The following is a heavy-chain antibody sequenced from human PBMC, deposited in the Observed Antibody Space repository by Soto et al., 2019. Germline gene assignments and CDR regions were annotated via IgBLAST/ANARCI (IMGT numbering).Heavy chain of an antibody. V-gene: IGHV2-5*02. CDR2: IYWDDDK. J-gene: IGHJ4*02. Sequence: PTVVNPTPALQVSRDFSGFSLSTSGVGVGWIRQPPGKALEWLALIYWDDDKRYRPSVKSRLTITKDTSKNQVVLTVTNMDPVDTATYYCANGYTYGEITFLYWREAILISVSS. D-gene: IGHD5-18*01. CDR1: GFSLSTSGVG. CDR3: ANGYTYGEITFLY.